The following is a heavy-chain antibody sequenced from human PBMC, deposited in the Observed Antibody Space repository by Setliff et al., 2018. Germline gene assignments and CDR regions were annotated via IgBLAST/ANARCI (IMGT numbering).Heavy chain of an antibody. CDR1: GGSISSYY. Sequence: SETLSLTCTVSGGSISSYYWSWIRQPPGKGLEWIGYIYYSGSTNYNPSLKSRVTILVDTSKNQFSLELTSVTAADTAVYYCARDIGYTYGVDYWGQGVLVTVSS. CDR3: ARDIGYTYGVDY. D-gene: IGHD5-18*01. V-gene: IGHV4-59*12. J-gene: IGHJ4*02. CDR2: IYYSGST.